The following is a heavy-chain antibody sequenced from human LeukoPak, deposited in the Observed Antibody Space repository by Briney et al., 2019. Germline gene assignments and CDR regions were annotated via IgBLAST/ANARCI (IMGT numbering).Heavy chain of an antibody. CDR3: AKDTGSGSYSPDSFDI. Sequence: GGSLRLSCAASGFTFSSYAMSWVRQAPGKGLEWVSAISGSGGSTYYADSVKGRFTIFRDNSKNTLYLQMNSLRAEDTAVYYCAKDTGSGSYSPDSFDIWGQGTMVTVSS. D-gene: IGHD1-26*01. CDR1: GFTFSSYA. J-gene: IGHJ3*02. V-gene: IGHV3-23*01. CDR2: ISGSGGST.